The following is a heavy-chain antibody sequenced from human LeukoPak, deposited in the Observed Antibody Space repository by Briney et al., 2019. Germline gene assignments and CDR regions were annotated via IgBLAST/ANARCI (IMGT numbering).Heavy chain of an antibody. J-gene: IGHJ4*02. Sequence: SETLSLTCSVSGVSISSYYWTWIRQSAGRGLEWIGRIDTSGSTNYNPSLKSRVTMSADTSNNRFSLKLMSVTAADTAVYYCARVGFYDFWSGINFFDYWGQGTLVTVSS. CDR1: GVSISSYY. CDR2: IDTSGST. D-gene: IGHD3-3*01. CDR3: ARVGFYDFWSGINFFDY. V-gene: IGHV4-4*07.